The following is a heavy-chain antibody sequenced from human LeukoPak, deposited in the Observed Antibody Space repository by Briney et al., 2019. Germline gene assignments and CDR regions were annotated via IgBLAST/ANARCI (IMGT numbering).Heavy chain of an antibody. V-gene: IGHV4-61*02. Sequence: SQTLSLTCTVSGGSVSSGSYYWSWIRQPAGKGLEWIGRIYTSGSTNHNPSLKSRVTISVDTSKNQFSLKLSSVTAADTAVYYCARVSYDSSGYYSSAFAFDIWGQGTMVTVSS. CDR2: IYTSGST. CDR1: GGSVSSGSYY. CDR3: ARVSYDSSGYYSSAFAFDI. D-gene: IGHD3-22*01. J-gene: IGHJ3*02.